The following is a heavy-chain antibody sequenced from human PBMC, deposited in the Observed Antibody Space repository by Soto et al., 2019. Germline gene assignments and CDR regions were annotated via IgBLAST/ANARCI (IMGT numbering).Heavy chain of an antibody. CDR2: INPNSGGT. CDR1: GYSFSVYP. D-gene: IGHD3-22*01. V-gene: IGHV1-2*04. CDR3: AVTYYFDGSASTNDPFDI. J-gene: IGHJ3*02. Sequence: ASVKVSCKASGYSFSVYPIHWVRQAPGQGLEWMGCINPNSGGTEYAKKFQGWVTMTRDTSISTAYMELSRLKSDDTAVYYCAVTYYFDGSASTNDPFDIWGLGTMVTVSS.